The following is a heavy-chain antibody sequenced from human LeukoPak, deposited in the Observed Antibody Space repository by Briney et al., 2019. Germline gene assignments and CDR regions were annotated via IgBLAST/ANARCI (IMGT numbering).Heavy chain of an antibody. CDR3: AKDKSTTFDY. CDR2: ISGDGGST. J-gene: IGHJ4*02. Sequence: GGSLRLSCAASGFTVSSNYMSWVRQAPGKGLEWVSLISGDGGSTYYADSVKGRFTISRDNSKNSLYLQMNSLRTEDTALYYCAKDKSTTFDYWGQGTLVTVSS. CDR1: GFTVSSNY. V-gene: IGHV3-43*02. D-gene: IGHD2-2*01.